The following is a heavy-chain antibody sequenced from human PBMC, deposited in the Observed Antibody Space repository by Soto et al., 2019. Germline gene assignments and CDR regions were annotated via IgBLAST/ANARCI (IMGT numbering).Heavy chain of an antibody. CDR3: AKDSGDYVLCPMTFCAFDI. CDR2: ISGSGGST. CDR1: GFTFSSYW. D-gene: IGHD2-21*02. V-gene: IGHV3-23*01. J-gene: IGHJ3*02. Sequence: GGSLRLSCAASGFTFSSYWMSWVRQAPGKGLEWVSAISGSGGSTYYADSVKGWFTISRDNSKNTLYLQMNSLRAEDTAVYYCAKDSGDYVLCPMTFCAFDIWGQGTMVTVSS.